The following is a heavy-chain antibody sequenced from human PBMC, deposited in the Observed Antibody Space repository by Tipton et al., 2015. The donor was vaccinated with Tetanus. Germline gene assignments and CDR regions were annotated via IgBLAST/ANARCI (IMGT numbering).Heavy chain of an antibody. CDR3: ARATSTGPAYNWFDP. V-gene: IGHV3-11*01. CDR2: ISSSGSTI. Sequence: SLRLSCAASGFTFSDYYMSWIRQAPGKGLEWVSYISSSGSTIYYADSVKGRFTISRDNAKNSLSLQVNSLRAEDTAVYYCARATSTGPAYNWFDPWGQGTLVTVSS. J-gene: IGHJ5*02. CDR1: GFTFSDYY. D-gene: IGHD2-8*02.